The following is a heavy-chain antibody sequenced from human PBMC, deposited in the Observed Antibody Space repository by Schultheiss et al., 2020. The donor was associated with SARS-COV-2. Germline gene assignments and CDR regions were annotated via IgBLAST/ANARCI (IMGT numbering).Heavy chain of an antibody. J-gene: IGHJ4*02. V-gene: IGHV4-59*12. CDR1: GGSISSYY. Sequence: SQTLSLTCTVSGGSISSYYWSWIRQPPGKGLEWIGYIYYSGSTNYNPSLKSRVTISVETSKNQFSLKLSSVTAADTAVYYCARGRRGVTTDDYWGQGTLVTVSS. D-gene: IGHD4-17*01. CDR3: ARGRRGVTTDDY. CDR2: IYYSGST.